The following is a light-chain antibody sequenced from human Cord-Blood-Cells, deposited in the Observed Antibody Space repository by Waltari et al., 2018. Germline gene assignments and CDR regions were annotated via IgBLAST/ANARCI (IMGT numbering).Light chain of an antibody. J-gene: IGKJ5*01. CDR2: AAS. CDR3: QQSYSTPCT. Sequence: DIQMAQSPSSLSASVGDRVPITCRASQSISSYLNWYQQKPGNAPKLLIYAASSLQSGVPSRFSGSGSGTDFTLTISSLQPEDFATYYCQQSYSTPCTFGQGTRLEIK. V-gene: IGKV1-39*01. CDR1: QSISSY.